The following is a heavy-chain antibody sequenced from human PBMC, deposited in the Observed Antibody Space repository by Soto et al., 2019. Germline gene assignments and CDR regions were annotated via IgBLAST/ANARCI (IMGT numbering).Heavy chain of an antibody. Sequence: VQLVQSGAEVKKPGASVKVSCKASGYTFTNYPIHWVRQAPGQGLEWMGWINVCNGNTKYSQKYQGRVTLTRDTHASRAYRDLSSLGCEDTAVYYCAISSKRGHGGQGTLVTVSS. CDR1: GYTFTNYP. J-gene: IGHJ4*02. CDR2: INVCNGNT. V-gene: IGHV1-3*01. CDR3: AISSKRGH. D-gene: IGHD6-25*01.